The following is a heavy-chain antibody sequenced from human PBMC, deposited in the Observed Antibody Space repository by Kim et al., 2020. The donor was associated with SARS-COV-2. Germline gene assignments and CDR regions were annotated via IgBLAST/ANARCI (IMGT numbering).Heavy chain of an antibody. CDR2: IYPGDSDT. Sequence: GESLKISCKGSGYSFTSYWIGWVRQMPGKGLEWMGIIYPGDSDTRYSPSFQGQVTISADKSISTAYLQWSSLKASDTAMYYCARQDTRFLEWLFGAFDIWGQGTMVTVSS. CDR3: ARQDTRFLEWLFGAFDI. D-gene: IGHD3-3*01. V-gene: IGHV5-51*01. J-gene: IGHJ3*02. CDR1: GYSFTSYW.